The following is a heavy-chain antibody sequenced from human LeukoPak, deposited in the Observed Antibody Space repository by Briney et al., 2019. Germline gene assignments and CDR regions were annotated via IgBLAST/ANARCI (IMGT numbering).Heavy chain of an antibody. CDR2: ISSSSSYI. J-gene: IGHJ4*02. CDR1: GFTFSSYS. V-gene: IGHV3-21*01. Sequence: PGGSLRLSCAASGFTFSSYSMNWVRQAPGKGLEWVSSISSSSSYIYYADSVKGRFTISRDNAKNSLYLQMNSLRAEDTAVYYCASGMTTVTPYYFDYWGQGTLVTVSS. D-gene: IGHD4-17*01. CDR3: ASGMTTVTPYYFDY.